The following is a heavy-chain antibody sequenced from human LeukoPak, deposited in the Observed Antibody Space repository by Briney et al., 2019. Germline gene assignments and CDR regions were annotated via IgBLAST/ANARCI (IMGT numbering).Heavy chain of an antibody. CDR1: GGSISSDY. Sequence: PSETLSLTCTVSGGSISSDYWSWIRQPPGKGLEWIGYIHYGGSTNYNPSLKSRVTISIDTSKHQFSLKLSSVTAADTAVYYCARQSSGCYDYWGQGTLVTVSS. CDR2: IHYGGST. J-gene: IGHJ4*02. CDR3: ARQSSGCYDY. D-gene: IGHD3-22*01. V-gene: IGHV4-59*08.